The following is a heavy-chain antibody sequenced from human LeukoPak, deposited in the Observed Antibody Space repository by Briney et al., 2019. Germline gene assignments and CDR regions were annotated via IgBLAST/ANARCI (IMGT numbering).Heavy chain of an antibody. D-gene: IGHD3-3*01. CDR3: ARESYDFWSGYYSGNWFDP. CDR2: IYYSGST. J-gene: IGHJ5*02. CDR1: GGSISSGGYY. Sequence: SQTLSLTCTVSGGSISSGGYYWSWIRQHPGKGLEWIGYIYYSGSTYYNPSLKSRVTISVDTSKNQFSLKLSSVTAADTAVYYCARESYDFWSGYYSGNWFDPWDQGTLVTVSS. V-gene: IGHV4-31*03.